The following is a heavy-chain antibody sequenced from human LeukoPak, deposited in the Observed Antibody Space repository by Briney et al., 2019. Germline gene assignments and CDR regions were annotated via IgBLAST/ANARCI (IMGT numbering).Heavy chain of an antibody. V-gene: IGHV4-38-2*01. J-gene: IGHJ4*02. CDR1: GYSISSGHY. CDR2: IYHSGST. Sequence: PSETLSLTRVVSGYSISSGHYWVWIRQPPGKGLEWIGSIYHSGSTYYNPSLKSRVTISVDTSKNQFSLKVISVTAADTAVYYCARGPEFIRTVGMRMVGNFDYWGQGTLVTVSS. CDR3: ARGPEFIRTVGMRMVGNFDY. D-gene: IGHD2-2*01.